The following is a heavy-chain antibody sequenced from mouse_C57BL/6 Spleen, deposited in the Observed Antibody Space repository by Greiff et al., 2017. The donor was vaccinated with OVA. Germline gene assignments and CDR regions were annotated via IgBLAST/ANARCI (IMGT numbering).Heavy chain of an antibody. CDR3: ARDRNDGYYAY. CDR2: ISAGGSYT. J-gene: IGHJ3*01. V-gene: IGHV5-4*01. CDR1: GFTFSSYS. D-gene: IGHD2-3*01. Sequence: EVKLVESGGGLVKPGGSLKLSCAASGFTFSSYSMSWVRQTPEKRLEWVATISAGGSYTYYPDNVKGRFTISRDNAKNNLYLQMSHLKSEDTAMYYGARDRNDGYYAYWGQGTLVTVSA.